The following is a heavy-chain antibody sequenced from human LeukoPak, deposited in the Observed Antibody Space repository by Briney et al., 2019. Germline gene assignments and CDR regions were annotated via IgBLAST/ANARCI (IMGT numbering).Heavy chain of an antibody. Sequence: ASVKVSCNASGYTFTGYYMHCVRQAPGQGLEGMGWINPNSGYTNYAQKFQGRVTMTRDTSISTAYMESSMLRSDDTAVYYCARGYSADDAFDIWGQGTMVTVSS. CDR1: GYTFTGYY. CDR3: ARGYSADDAFDI. CDR2: INPNSGYT. V-gene: IGHV1-2*02. D-gene: IGHD1-1*01. J-gene: IGHJ3*02.